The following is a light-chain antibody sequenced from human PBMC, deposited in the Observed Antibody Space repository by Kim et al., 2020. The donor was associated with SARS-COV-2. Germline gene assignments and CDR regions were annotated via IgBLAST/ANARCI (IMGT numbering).Light chain of an antibody. J-gene: IGKJ4*01. CDR1: HDVDSI. Sequence: PGESAPLSCMASHDVDSILAWYQQTPGQAPRLLIYDAAVRAAGIPDRCSGSGSGTDFTLTIGSLAPEDFAIYYCQQRGSWPPALTFGGGTKVDIK. V-gene: IGKV3-11*01. CDR2: DAA. CDR3: QQRGSWPPALT.